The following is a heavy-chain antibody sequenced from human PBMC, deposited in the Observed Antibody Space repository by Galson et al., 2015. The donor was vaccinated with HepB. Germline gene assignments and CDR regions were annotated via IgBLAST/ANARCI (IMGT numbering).Heavy chain of an antibody. CDR2: ISGRSSTI. J-gene: IGHJ6*02. V-gene: IGHV3-48*02. D-gene: IGHD2-15*01. Sequence: SLRLSCAASGFTLINYGMSWVRQAPGKGLEWVSYISGRSSTIYYADSVKGRFTISRDNAKNSLFLQMNSLRDDDTAVYYCARRLLYSYYYGFDDWGQGTTVTVSS. CDR3: ARRLLYSYYYGFDD. CDR1: GFTLINYG.